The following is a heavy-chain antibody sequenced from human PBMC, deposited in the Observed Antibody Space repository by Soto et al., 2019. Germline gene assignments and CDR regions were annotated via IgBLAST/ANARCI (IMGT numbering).Heavy chain of an antibody. D-gene: IGHD3-3*01. Sequence: LSLTCTVSGGSISSGDYYWSWIRQPPGKGLEWIGYIYYSGSTYYNPSLKSRVTISVDTSKNQFSLKLSSVTAADTAVYYCARGNNVLRFLEWLPQYYYYGMDVWGQGTTVTVS. CDR3: ARGNNVLRFLEWLPQYYYYGMDV. CDR2: IYYSGST. V-gene: IGHV4-30-4*01. CDR1: GGSISSGDYY. J-gene: IGHJ6*02.